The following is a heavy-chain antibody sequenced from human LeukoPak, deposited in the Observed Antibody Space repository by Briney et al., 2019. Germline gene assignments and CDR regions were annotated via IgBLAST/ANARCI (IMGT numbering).Heavy chain of an antibody. CDR2: ISSSSSSI. CDR3: ARARGTMVDAFDI. Sequence: HPGGSLRLSCAASGFTFSSYAMSWVRQAPGKGLEWVSYISSSSSSIYYADSVKGRFTVSRDNAKNSLYLQMNSLRAEDTAVFYCARARGTMVDAFDIWGQGTMVTVSS. V-gene: IGHV3-48*01. D-gene: IGHD3-10*01. CDR1: GFTFSSYA. J-gene: IGHJ3*02.